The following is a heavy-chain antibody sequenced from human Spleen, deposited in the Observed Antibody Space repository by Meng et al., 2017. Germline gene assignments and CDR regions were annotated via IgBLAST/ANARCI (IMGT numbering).Heavy chain of an antibody. CDR1: GGSFSGYY. CDR2: INHSGST. V-gene: IGHV4-34*01. CDR3: ARVGDIVVVPAASNWFDP. Sequence: QVQLTRVGDVLLRPSETLSLTCAVYGGSFSGYYWSWIRQPPGKGLEWIGDINHSGSTHYNPSLKRRVTISVDAFKNQFSLKLSSVTAADTAVYYCARVGDIVVVPAASNWFDPWGQGTLVTVSS. D-gene: IGHD2-2*01. J-gene: IGHJ5*02.